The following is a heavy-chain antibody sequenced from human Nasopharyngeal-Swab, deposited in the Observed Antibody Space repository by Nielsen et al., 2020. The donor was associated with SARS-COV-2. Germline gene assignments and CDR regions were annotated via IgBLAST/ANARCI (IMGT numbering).Heavy chain of an antibody. CDR2: IYTSGST. CDR3: AREGVIVVEGSYYYGMDV. V-gene: IGHV4-61*02. J-gene: IGHJ6*02. Sequence: SETLSLTCTVSGGSISSGSSYWSWIRQPDGKGLEWIGRIYTSGSTNYNPSLKSRVTISVDTSKNQFSLKLSSVTAADTAVYYCAREGVIVVEGSYYYGMDVWGRGTTVTVSS. D-gene: IGHD2-15*01. CDR1: GGSISSGSSY.